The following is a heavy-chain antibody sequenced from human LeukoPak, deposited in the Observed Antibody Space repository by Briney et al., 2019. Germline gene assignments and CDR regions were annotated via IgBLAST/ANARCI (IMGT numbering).Heavy chain of an antibody. Sequence: SETLSLTCTVSGGSISSSSYYWGWIRQPPGKGLEWIGSIYYSGSTYYNPSLKSRVTISVDTSKNQFSLKLSSVTAADTAVYYCASLMWDSSGYSLDAFDIWGQGTMVTVSS. CDR1: GGSISSSSYY. CDR3: ASLMWDSSGYSLDAFDI. V-gene: IGHV4-39*07. CDR2: IYYSGST. J-gene: IGHJ3*02. D-gene: IGHD3-22*01.